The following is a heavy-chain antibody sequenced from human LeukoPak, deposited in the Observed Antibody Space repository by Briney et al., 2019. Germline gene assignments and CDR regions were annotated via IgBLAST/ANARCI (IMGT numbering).Heavy chain of an antibody. CDR2: ISSSSSYI. Sequence: GGSLRLSCAASGFTFSSYSMNWVRQAPGKGLEWVSFISSSSSYIYYADSVEGRFTLSRDNAKNSLYLQMNSLRAEDTAVYYCARRPVAGSDLDYWGQGTLVTVSS. J-gene: IGHJ4*02. CDR3: ARRPVAGSDLDY. CDR1: GFTFSSYS. V-gene: IGHV3-21*01. D-gene: IGHD6-19*01.